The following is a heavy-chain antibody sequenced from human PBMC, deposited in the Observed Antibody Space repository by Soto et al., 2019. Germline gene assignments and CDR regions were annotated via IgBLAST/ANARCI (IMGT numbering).Heavy chain of an antibody. Sequence: GGSLRLSCAASGFTFSSYGMHWVRQAPGKGLEWVAVISYDGSNKYYADSVKGRFTISRDNSKNTLYLQMNSRRAEDTAVYYCATALGYSYALSYFDYWGQGTLVTVSS. D-gene: IGHD5-18*01. CDR2: ISYDGSNK. CDR1: GFTFSSYG. V-gene: IGHV3-30*03. CDR3: ATALGYSYALSYFDY. J-gene: IGHJ4*02.